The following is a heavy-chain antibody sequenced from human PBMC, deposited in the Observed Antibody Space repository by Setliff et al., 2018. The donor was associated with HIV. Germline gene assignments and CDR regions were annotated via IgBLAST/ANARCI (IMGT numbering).Heavy chain of an antibody. V-gene: IGHV1-18*01. D-gene: IGHD6-19*01. CDR1: GYTFPTYG. Sequence: GASVKVSCKTSGYTFPTYGISWVRQAPGHGLEWMGWISPYNGHTKYAQTFQGRVTMTIDTSTNSAYMELRSLRSDDTAVYFCARLGSGWSDSYYYAMDVWG. J-gene: IGHJ6*01. CDR2: ISPYNGHT. CDR3: ARLGSGWSDSYYYAMDV.